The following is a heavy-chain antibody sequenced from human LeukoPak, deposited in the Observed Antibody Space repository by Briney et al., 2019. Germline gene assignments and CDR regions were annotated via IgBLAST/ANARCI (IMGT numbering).Heavy chain of an antibody. CDR3: AKAGYSSSFTDH. D-gene: IGHD6-13*01. CDR1: GFTFSSYS. Sequence: GGSLRLSCAASGFTFSSYSMNWVRQAPGKGLEWVSSISSSSSYIYYADSVKGRFTISRDNAKNSLYLQMNSLRAEDTAVYYCAKAGYSSSFTDHWGQGTLVTVSS. CDR2: ISSSSSYI. J-gene: IGHJ4*02. V-gene: IGHV3-21*01.